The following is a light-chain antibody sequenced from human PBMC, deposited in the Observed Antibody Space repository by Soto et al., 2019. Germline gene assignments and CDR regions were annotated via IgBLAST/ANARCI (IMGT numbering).Light chain of an antibody. CDR3: SSYTSSSSVV. V-gene: IGLV2-14*01. J-gene: IGLJ2*01. CDR1: SSDVGGYNY. CDR2: EVS. Sequence: QSALTQPASMSGSPGQSITISCTGTSSDVGGYNYVSWYQQHPGKAPKLMIYEVSNRPSGVSNRFSGSKSGNTASLTISGLQAEDEADYYCSSYTSSSSVVFGGGTKLTVL.